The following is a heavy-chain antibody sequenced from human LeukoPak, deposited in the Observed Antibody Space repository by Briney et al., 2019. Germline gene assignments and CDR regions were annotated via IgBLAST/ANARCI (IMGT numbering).Heavy chain of an antibody. J-gene: IGHJ4*02. V-gene: IGHV1-8*02. Sequence: ASVKVSCKASGGTFSSYAISWVRQAPRQGLEWMGWMNPNSGNTGYAQKFQGRVTMTRNTSISTAYMELSSLRSEDTAVYYCARGRAWLRLKIDYWGQGTLVTVSS. CDR3: ARGRAWLRLKIDY. CDR1: GGTFSSYA. CDR2: MNPNSGNT. D-gene: IGHD5-12*01.